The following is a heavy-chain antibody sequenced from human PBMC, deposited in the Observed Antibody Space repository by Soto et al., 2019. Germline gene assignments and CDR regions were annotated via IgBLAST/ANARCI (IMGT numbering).Heavy chain of an antibody. D-gene: IGHD6-19*01. V-gene: IGHV3-21*01. CDR2: ISTRSTYI. CDR1: GFTFSSHT. Sequence: KPGGSLRLSCAASGFTFSSHTMNWVRRAPGKGLERVSSISTRSTYIHYADSVKGRFTISRDNVNKSVFLQMNSLRVEDTAVYYCARGGVDIAVPGSEGFDRWGPGTQVTVSS. CDR3: ARGGVDIAVPGSEGFDR. J-gene: IGHJ5*02.